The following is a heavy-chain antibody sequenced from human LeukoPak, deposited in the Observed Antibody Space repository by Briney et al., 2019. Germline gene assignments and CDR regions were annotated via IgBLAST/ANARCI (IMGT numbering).Heavy chain of an antibody. J-gene: IGHJ3*02. V-gene: IGHV4-39*07. D-gene: IGHD3-22*01. CDR3: ARDPGVVTSAFDI. CDR2: IYYSGST. Sequence: SETLSLTCTVSGGSISSSSYYWGWIRQPPGKGLEWIGSIYYSGSTYYNPSLKSRVTISVDTSENQFSLKLSSVTAADTAVYYCARDPGVVTSAFDIWGQGTMVTVSS. CDR1: GGSISSSSYY.